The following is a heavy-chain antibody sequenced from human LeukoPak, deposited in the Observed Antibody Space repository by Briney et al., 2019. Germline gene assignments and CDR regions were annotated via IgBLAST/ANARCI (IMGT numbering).Heavy chain of an antibody. CDR3: ARDLVQQAYFDY. CDR2: ISSSGSTI. V-gene: IGHV3-48*04. D-gene: IGHD6-13*01. J-gene: IGHJ4*02. CDR1: GFTFSSYS. Sequence: GGSLRLSCAASGFTFSSYSMNWVRQAPGKGLEWVSYISSSGSTIYYADAVKGRFTISSDNAKNSLYLQMNSLRAEDTAVYYCARDLVQQAYFDYWGQGTLVTVSS.